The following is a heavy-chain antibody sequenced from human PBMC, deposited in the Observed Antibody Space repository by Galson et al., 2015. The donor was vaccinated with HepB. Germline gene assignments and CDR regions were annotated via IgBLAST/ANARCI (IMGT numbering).Heavy chain of an antibody. J-gene: IGHJ5*02. D-gene: IGHD6-6*01. CDR3: ARDSSSSKGNWFDP. Sequence: SLRLSCAASGFTFSSYGMHWVRQAPGKGLEWVAVIWYDGSNKYYADSVKGRFTISRDNSKNTLYLQMNSLRAEDTAVYYCARDSSSSKGNWFDPWGQGTLVTVSS. V-gene: IGHV3-33*01. CDR1: GFTFSSYG. CDR2: IWYDGSNK.